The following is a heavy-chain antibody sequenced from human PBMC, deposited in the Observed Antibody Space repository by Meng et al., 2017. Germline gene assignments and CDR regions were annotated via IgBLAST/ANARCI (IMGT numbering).Heavy chain of an antibody. V-gene: IGHV3-21*01. D-gene: IGHD2-2*02. CDR3: ARDGPHTHS. Sequence: VSLVESGGGLAQPGVSLRPSCAASGFTFSSYSMNWVRQAPGKGLEWVSSISSSSSYIYYADSVKGRFTISRDNAKNSLYLQMNSLRAEDTAVYYCARDGPHTHSWGQGTLVTVSS. J-gene: IGHJ5*02. CDR2: ISSSSSYI. CDR1: GFTFSSYS.